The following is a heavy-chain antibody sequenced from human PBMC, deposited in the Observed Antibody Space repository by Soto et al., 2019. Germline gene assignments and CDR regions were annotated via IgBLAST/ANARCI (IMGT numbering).Heavy chain of an antibody. Sequence: EVQLLESGGGLVQPGGSLRLSCAASGFTFSSYAMSCVRQAPGKGLEWVSAISGSGGSTYYADSVKGRFTISRDNSKNTLYLQMNSLRAEDTAVYYCAKDFDYYGSGSYYPFDYWGQGTLVTVSS. CDR3: AKDFDYYGSGSYYPFDY. CDR1: GFTFSSYA. D-gene: IGHD3-10*01. V-gene: IGHV3-23*01. J-gene: IGHJ4*02. CDR2: ISGSGGST.